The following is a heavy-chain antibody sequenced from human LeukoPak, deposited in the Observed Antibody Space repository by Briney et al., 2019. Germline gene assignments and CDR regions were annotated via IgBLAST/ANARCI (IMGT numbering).Heavy chain of an antibody. Sequence: SETLSLTCTVSGGSISSSSYYWGWIRQPPGKGLEWIGSIYYSGSTYYNPSLKSRVTISVDTSKNQFSLKLSSVTAADTAVYYCARDRVAGGRKPLDHTNLYHYGMDVWGQGTTVTVSS. V-gene: IGHV4-39*07. CDR1: GGSISSSSYY. CDR2: IYYSGST. CDR3: ARDRVAGGRKPLDHTNLYHYGMDV. D-gene: IGHD3-10*01. J-gene: IGHJ6*02.